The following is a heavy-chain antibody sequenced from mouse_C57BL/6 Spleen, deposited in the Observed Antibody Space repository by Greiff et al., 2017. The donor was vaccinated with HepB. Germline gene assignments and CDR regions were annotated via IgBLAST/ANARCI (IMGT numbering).Heavy chain of an antibody. Sequence: EVQLQQSGPELVKPGASVKMSCKASGYTFTDYNMHWVKQSHGKSLEWIGYINPNNGGTSYNQKFKGKATLTVNKSSSTAYMELSSLTSEDSAVYYCARPYYGSSYWYFDVWGTGTTVTVSS. D-gene: IGHD1-1*01. CDR3: ARPYYGSSYWYFDV. V-gene: IGHV1-22*01. CDR2: INPNNGGT. CDR1: GYTFTDYN. J-gene: IGHJ1*03.